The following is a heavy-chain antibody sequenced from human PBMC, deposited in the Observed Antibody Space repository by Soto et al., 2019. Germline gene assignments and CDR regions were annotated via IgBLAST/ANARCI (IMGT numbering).Heavy chain of an antibody. J-gene: IGHJ5*02. D-gene: IGHD2-15*01. Sequence: QITLKESGPTLVKPTQTLTLTCTFSGFSLSTSGVGVGWIRQPPGKALEWLALIYWNDDKRYSPSLKSRLTTTKDTSKNQVVLTMTNMDPVDTATYYCAHRPSALGYCSGGSCYNRLGWFDPWGQGTLVTVSS. CDR2: IYWNDDK. V-gene: IGHV2-5*01. CDR1: GFSLSTSGVG. CDR3: AHRPSALGYCSGGSCYNRLGWFDP.